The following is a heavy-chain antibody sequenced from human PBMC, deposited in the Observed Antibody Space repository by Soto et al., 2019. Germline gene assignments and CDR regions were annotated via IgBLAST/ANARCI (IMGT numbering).Heavy chain of an antibody. CDR2: IYYSGST. D-gene: IGHD3-10*01. Sequence: PSETLSLTCTVSGGSISSSSYYWGWIRQPPGKGLEWIGSIYYSGSTYYNPSLKSRVTISVDTSKNQFSLKLSSVTAADTAVYYCARHSTMVRDRPYYYYYGMDVWGQGTTVTVSS. CDR1: GGSISSSSYY. CDR3: ARHSTMVRDRPYYYYYGMDV. V-gene: IGHV4-39*01. J-gene: IGHJ6*02.